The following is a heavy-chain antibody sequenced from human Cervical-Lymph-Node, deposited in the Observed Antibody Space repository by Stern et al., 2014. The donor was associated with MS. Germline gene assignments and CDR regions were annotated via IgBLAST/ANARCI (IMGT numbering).Heavy chain of an antibody. V-gene: IGHV5-51*01. D-gene: IGHD1-1*01. CDR1: GYTFTSHW. J-gene: IGHJ3*02. CDR2: IYPGDPDT. CDR3: ARRGTTGTIDGFDI. Sequence: EVQLVQSGAEVKKPGESVKISCEGSGYTFTSHWIAWVRQVPGKGLEWMGIIYPGDPDTRYGPSFQGRVTSSADRSISTAYLQWRTLRASDTAMYYCARRGTTGTIDGFDIWGQGSMVTVSS.